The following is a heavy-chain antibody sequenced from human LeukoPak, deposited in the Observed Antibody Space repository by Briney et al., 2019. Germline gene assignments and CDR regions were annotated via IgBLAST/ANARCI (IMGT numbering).Heavy chain of an antibody. CDR3: ARGRVRGVIITPLDY. J-gene: IGHJ4*02. CDR1: GGTFSSYA. V-gene: IGHV1-69*05. Sequence: SVKVSCKASGGTFSSYAISWVRRAPGQGLEWMGRIIPIFGTANYAQKFQGRVTITTDESTSTAYMELSSLRSEDTAVYYCARGRVRGVIITPLDYWGQGTLVTVSS. D-gene: IGHD3-10*01. CDR2: IIPIFGTA.